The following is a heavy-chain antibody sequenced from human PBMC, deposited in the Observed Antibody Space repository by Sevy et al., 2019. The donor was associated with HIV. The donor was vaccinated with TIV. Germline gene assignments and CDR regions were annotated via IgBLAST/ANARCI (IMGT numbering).Heavy chain of an antibody. CDR2: IYDSGST. J-gene: IGHJ4*02. Sequence: SETLSLTCTVSGGSISSGDYYWSWIRQAPGKGLEWIGYIYDSGSTYYNPSLKSRVTISVDTSKNQFSLKLSSVTAADTAVYYCARVPMVRGGAFDYWGQGTLVTVSS. V-gene: IGHV4-30-4*01. D-gene: IGHD3-10*01. CDR3: ARVPMVRGGAFDY. CDR1: GGSISSGDYY.